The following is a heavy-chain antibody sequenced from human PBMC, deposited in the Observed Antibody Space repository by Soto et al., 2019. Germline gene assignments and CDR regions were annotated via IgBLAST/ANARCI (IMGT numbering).Heavy chain of an antibody. CDR2: IIAMYGAA. V-gene: IGHV1-69*01. CDR3: ARCMRALRTDDVFDL. J-gene: IGHJ3*01. Sequence: QVQLVQSGAEVKKPGSSVRVSCKASGDTFNKFGISWVRQAPGQGLEWVGGIIAMYGAANSAQTFRDRVSITADESTSTVYMYLISLISEDTAVYFCARCMRALRTDDVFDLWGTGTVVTVSS. CDR1: GDTFNKFG.